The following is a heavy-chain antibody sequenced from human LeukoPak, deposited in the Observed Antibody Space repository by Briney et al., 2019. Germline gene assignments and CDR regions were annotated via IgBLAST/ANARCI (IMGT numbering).Heavy chain of an antibody. J-gene: IGHJ4*02. CDR1: GGSFSGYY. V-gene: IGHV4-34*01. Sequence: SETLSLTCAVYGGSFSGYYWSWIRQPPGKGLEWIGEINHSGSTNYNPSLKSRVTISVDTSKNQFSLKLSSVTAADTAVYYCARGAGEDYYDSSGLLFDYWGQGTLVTVSS. D-gene: IGHD3-22*01. CDR3: ARGAGEDYYDSSGLLFDY. CDR2: INHSGST.